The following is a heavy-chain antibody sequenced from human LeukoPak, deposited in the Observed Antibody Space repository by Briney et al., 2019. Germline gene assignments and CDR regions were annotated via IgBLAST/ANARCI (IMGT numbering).Heavy chain of an antibody. CDR1: GGTFSSYA. CDR3: ASLTYYDFWSGYYTWNYFDY. D-gene: IGHD3-3*01. V-gene: IGHV1-69*01. Sequence: SVKVSCKASGGTFSSYAISWVRQAPGQGLEWMGGIIPIFGTANYAQKFQGRVTITADESTSTAYMELSSLRSEDTAVYYCASLTYYDFWSGYYTWNYFDYRGQGTLVTVSS. CDR2: IIPIFGTA. J-gene: IGHJ4*02.